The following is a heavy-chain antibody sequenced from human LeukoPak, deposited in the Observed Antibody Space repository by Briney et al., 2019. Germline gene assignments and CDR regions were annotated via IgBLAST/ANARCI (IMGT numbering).Heavy chain of an antibody. Sequence: GGSLRLSCAASGFTFSSYGMHWVRQAPGKGLEWVAVIWYDGSNKYYADSVEGRFTISRDNSKNTLYLQMNSLRAEDTAVYYCARDKSSGWTTVDYWGQGTLVTVSS. J-gene: IGHJ4*02. CDR2: IWYDGSNK. CDR1: GFTFSSYG. CDR3: ARDKSSGWTTVDY. V-gene: IGHV3-33*01. D-gene: IGHD6-19*01.